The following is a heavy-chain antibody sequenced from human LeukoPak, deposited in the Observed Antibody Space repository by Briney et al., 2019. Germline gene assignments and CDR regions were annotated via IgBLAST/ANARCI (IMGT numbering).Heavy chain of an antibody. CDR3: ARNPVAVAENFYFGMDF. CDR2: VPHSGSA. J-gene: IGHJ6*02. V-gene: IGHV4-59*01. Sequence: SETLSLTCTVSGGSISSYYWSWLRQPPGKGLEWIGYVPHSGSAGYNPSLESRVPISMDTSRNQFSLKVSSVTAADAARYYCARNPVAVAENFYFGMDFWGQGTTVAVSS. D-gene: IGHD2-15*01. CDR1: GGSISSYY.